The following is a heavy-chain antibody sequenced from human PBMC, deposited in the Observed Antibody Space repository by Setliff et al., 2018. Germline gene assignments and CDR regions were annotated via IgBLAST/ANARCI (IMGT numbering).Heavy chain of an antibody. D-gene: IGHD2-2*02. V-gene: IGHV3-33*01. Sequence: GGSLRLSCVASGFTFSDYGMHWVRQAPGKGLEWVAVIWSHGGLKSYVDSVKGRFTVSRDNAKNSLYLQMNSLRADDAAVYYCARSSAPIKRDYMDVWGKGTTVTVSS. CDR2: IWSHGGLK. CDR3: ARSSAPIKRDYMDV. J-gene: IGHJ6*03. CDR1: GFTFSDYG.